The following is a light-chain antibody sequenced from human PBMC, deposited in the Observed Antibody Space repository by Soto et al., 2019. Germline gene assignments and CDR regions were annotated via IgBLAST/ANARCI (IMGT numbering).Light chain of an antibody. CDR1: IGDIGSYNR. Sequence: QSERNRPAYVSRSPGQSITISCTGTIGDIGSYNRVSWYQQHPGKAPKLIIYEVTDRPSGVSNRFSGSKSGNTASLTISGLQAEDEAEYYCSSYTNIHPRGCVFVTGTKVTV. V-gene: IGLV2-14*01. CDR3: SSYTNIHPRGCV. CDR2: EVT. J-gene: IGLJ1*01.